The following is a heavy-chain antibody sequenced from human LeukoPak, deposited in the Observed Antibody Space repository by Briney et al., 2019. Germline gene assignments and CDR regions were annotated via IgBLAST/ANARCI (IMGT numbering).Heavy chain of an antibody. CDR1: GGSISSYY. Sequence: SETLSLTCTVSGGSISSYYWSWIRQPPGKGLEWIEYIYYSGSTNYNPPLKSRVTISVDTSKNQFSLKLSSVTAADTAVYYCARDTQDYGMDVWGQGTTVTVSS. J-gene: IGHJ6*02. CDR2: IYYSGST. V-gene: IGHV4-59*01. CDR3: ARDTQDYGMDV.